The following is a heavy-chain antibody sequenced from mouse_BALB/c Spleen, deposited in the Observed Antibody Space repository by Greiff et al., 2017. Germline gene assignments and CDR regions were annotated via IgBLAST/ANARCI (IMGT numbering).Heavy chain of an antibody. CDR2: ISYDGSN. CDR3: ARDPNYYGSSPWYFDV. D-gene: IGHD1-1*01. V-gene: IGHV3-6*02. CDR1: GYSITSGYY. J-gene: IGHJ1*01. Sequence: EVHLVESGPGLVKPSQSLSLTCSVTGYSITSGYYWNWIRQFPGNKLEWMGYISYDGSNNYNPSLKNRISITRDTSKNQFFLKLNSVTTEDTATYYCARDPNYYGSSPWYFDVWGAGTTVTVSS.